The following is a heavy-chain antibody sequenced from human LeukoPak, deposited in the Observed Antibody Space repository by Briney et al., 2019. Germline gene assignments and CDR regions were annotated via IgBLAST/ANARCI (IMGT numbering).Heavy chain of an antibody. CDR2: IYYSGSI. D-gene: IGHD5-12*01. V-gene: IGHV4-59*11. CDR3: ARGGSGYYIAVFDY. CDR1: DGSISSRY. Sequence: SETLSLTCTVSDGSISSRYWSWIRQPPEKGLEWMAYIYYSGSIDYNPSLKSRVTISIDTSKNQISLRLSSVTAADTAVYYCARGGSGYYIAVFDYWGQGTLVTVSS. J-gene: IGHJ4*02.